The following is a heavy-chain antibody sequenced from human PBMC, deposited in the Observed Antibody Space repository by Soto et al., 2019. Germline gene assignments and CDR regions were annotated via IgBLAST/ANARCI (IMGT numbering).Heavy chain of an antibody. J-gene: IGHJ4*02. CDR2: ISGSGGST. CDR1: GFTFSSYA. Sequence: EVQLLESGGCLVQPGGSLRLSCATSGFTFSSYAMSWVRQAPGKGLEWVSAISGSGGSTYYADSVKGRFTLSRDNSKNTLYLQMTSLRAEDTAVYYCAQAAVTTREFDYWGQGTLVTVSS. D-gene: IGHD4-17*01. V-gene: IGHV3-23*01. CDR3: AQAAVTTREFDY.